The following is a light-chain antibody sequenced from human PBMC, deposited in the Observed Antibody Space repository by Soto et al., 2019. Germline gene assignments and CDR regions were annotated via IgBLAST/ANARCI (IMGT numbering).Light chain of an antibody. V-gene: IGKV3-20*01. CDR3: QQCRSPALT. CDR2: GTS. CDR1: QTISSTY. Sequence: IGLPQSPGTPSLAPGERATLSCRAAQTISSTYLAWYHQKGGQPPKLLIYGTSTRATGIPDRFSGSGSGTDFSLTIIRLEPEDVSVYYFQQCRSPALTFGGANKVEI. J-gene: IGKJ4*01.